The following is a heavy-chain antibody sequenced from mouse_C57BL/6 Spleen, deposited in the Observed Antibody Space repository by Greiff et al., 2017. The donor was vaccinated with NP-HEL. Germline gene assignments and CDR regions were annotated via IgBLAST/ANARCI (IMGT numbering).Heavy chain of an antibody. D-gene: IGHD1-1*01. CDR1: GFTFSDYG. CDR2: ISSGSSTI. Sequence: EVRLVESGGGLVKPGGSLKLSCAASGFTFSDYGMHWVRQAPEKGLEWVAYISSGSSTIYYADTVKGRFTISRDNAKNTLFLQMTSLRSEDTAMYYCASLIYYYGSSYFYYAMDYWGQGTSVTVSS. J-gene: IGHJ4*01. CDR3: ASLIYYYGSSYFYYAMDY. V-gene: IGHV5-17*01.